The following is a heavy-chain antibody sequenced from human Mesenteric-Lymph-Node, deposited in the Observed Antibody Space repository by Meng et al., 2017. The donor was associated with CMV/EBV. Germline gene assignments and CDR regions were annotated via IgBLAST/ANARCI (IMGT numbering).Heavy chain of an antibody. Sequence: GESLKISCAASGFTFSSYEMNWVRQAPGKGLEWVSYISSTGGTIYHADSVKGRFTISRDNDKNSLYLQMNSLRAEDTAVYYCAREYTTASGYFDSWGQGTLVTVSS. J-gene: IGHJ4*02. CDR3: AREYTTASGYFDS. V-gene: IGHV3-48*03. CDR1: GFTFSSYE. D-gene: IGHD6-6*01. CDR2: ISSTGGTI.